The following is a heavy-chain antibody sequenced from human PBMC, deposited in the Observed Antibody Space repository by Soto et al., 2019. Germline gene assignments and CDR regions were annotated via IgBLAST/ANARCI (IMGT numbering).Heavy chain of an antibody. J-gene: IGHJ4*02. V-gene: IGHV3-33*01. CDR2: IWYVGSNK. D-gene: IGHD5-18*01. Sequence: PGGSLRLSCAASGFTFSSYGTHWVRQAPGKGLKWVVVIWYVGSNKYYADSVNGRFTISIDNSKNTLYLQMNSLRAEDTAVYYCARVSDTAMVFDYWGQGTLVTVSS. CDR3: ARVSDTAMVFDY. CDR1: GFTFSSYG.